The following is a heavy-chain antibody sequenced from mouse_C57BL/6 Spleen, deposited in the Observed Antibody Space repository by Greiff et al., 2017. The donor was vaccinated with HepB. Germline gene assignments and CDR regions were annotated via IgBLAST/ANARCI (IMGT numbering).Heavy chain of an antibody. CDR1: GYTFTSYW. J-gene: IGHJ1*03. CDR3: ARWGRPRYFDV. Sequence: VQLQQPGAELVRPGTSVKLSCKASGYTFTSYWMHWVKQRPGQGLEWIGVIDPSDSYTNYNQKFKGKATLTVDTSSSTAYMQLSSLTSEDSAVYYCARWGRPRYFDVWGTGTTVTVSS. V-gene: IGHV1-59*01. D-gene: IGHD2-12*01. CDR2: IDPSDSYT.